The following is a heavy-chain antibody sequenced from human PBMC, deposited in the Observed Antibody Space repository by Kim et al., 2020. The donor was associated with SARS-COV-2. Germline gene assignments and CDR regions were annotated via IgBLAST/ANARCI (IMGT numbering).Heavy chain of an antibody. D-gene: IGHD4-17*01. CDR2: ISTKGGGT. Sequence: GGSLRLSCAASGFTFSSYAMHWVRQAPGKGLEYVSGISTKGGGTYYANSVKGRFTISRDNSKNTLYLQIGSLRAEDMAVYYCARGDSGGSGWYFDFWGQGTLVTVSS. CDR3: ARGDSGGSGWYFDF. CDR1: GFTFSSYA. V-gene: IGHV3-64*01. J-gene: IGHJ4*02.